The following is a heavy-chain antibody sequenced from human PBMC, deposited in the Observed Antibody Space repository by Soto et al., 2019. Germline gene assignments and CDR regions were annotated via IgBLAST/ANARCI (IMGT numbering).Heavy chain of an antibody. Sequence: PSETLPLTCAVYGGSFSGYYWSWIRQPPGKGLEWIGEINHSGSTNYNPSLKSRVTISVDTSKNQFSLKLSSVTAADTAVYYCARWGIVATTRLLNAFDIWGQGTMVTVSS. V-gene: IGHV4-34*01. CDR1: GGSFSGYY. CDR3: ARWGIVATTRLLNAFDI. CDR2: INHSGST. J-gene: IGHJ3*02. D-gene: IGHD5-12*01.